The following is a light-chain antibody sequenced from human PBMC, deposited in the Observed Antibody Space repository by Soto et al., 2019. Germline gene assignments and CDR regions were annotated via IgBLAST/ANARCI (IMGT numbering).Light chain of an antibody. CDR2: GVN. Sequence: QSALTQPASVSGSPGQSITISCTGTVSDVGGYDSVSWYQQHPGRAPKLIIYGVNNRPSGVSNRFSASKSADTASLTISGLQAEDEANYYCCSYKTSTTYVFGTGTKVTV. CDR3: CSYKTSTTYV. CDR1: VSDVGGYDS. V-gene: IGLV2-14*03. J-gene: IGLJ1*01.